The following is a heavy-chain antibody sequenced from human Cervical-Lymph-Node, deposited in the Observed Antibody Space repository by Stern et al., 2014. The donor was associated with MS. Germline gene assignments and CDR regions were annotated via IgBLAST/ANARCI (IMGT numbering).Heavy chain of an antibody. Sequence: QVQLGQSGAEVKKPGSSVKVSCKASGGTFGSYAISWGRQAPGQGLEWMVGISPIFGTANYAQKFQGRVTITADESTSTAYMELSSLRSEDTAVYYCAIDWGVAPNWFDPWGQGTLVTVSS. CDR2: ISPIFGTA. D-gene: IGHD3-16*01. CDR3: AIDWGVAPNWFDP. CDR1: GGTFGSYA. J-gene: IGHJ5*02. V-gene: IGHV1-69*01.